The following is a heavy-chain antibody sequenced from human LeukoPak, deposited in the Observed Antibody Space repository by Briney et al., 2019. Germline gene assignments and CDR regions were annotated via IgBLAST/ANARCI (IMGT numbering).Heavy chain of an antibody. J-gene: IGHJ4*02. Sequence: PGGSLRLSCAASGFTFSNYGMHWVRQAPGKGLEWVAFIRYDGSNRYYAYSVKGRFTISRDNSKNTLYLQMNSLRAEDTAVYYCAKDPGAHYYGSGSYRRGYYFDYWGQGTLVIVSS. CDR2: IRYDGSNR. CDR1: GFTFSNYG. D-gene: IGHD3-10*01. V-gene: IGHV3-30*02. CDR3: AKDPGAHYYGSGSYRRGYYFDY.